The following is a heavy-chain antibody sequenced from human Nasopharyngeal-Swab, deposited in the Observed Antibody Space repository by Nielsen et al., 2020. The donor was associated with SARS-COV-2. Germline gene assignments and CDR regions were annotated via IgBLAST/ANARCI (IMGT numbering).Heavy chain of an antibody. Sequence: GESLKISCAASGFTFSSYWMSWVRQAPGKGLEWVAYIKQDGSEKYYVDSVKGRFTISRDKAKNSLYLQMNSLRAEDTAVYYCARDGPDYALDYWGQGTLVTVSS. V-gene: IGHV3-7*01. CDR3: ARDGPDYALDY. CDR2: IKQDGSEK. J-gene: IGHJ4*02. D-gene: IGHD4-17*01. CDR1: GFTFSSYW.